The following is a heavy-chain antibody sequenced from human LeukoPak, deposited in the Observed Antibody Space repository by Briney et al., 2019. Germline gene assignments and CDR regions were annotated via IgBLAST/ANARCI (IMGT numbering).Heavy chain of an antibody. CDR3: ARGKYYGDSDF. CDR1: GDSVINGRYY. V-gene: IGHV4-61*01. Sequence: SETLSLTCSVSGDSVINGRYYWTWVRQPPGQGLEWIGYVYHSGSTTYNPSLKSRVTISIVTSQNKFSLKLRSVTAADTAMYYCARGKYYGDSDFWGQGTLVIVSS. CDR2: VYHSGST. J-gene: IGHJ4*02. D-gene: IGHD3-3*01.